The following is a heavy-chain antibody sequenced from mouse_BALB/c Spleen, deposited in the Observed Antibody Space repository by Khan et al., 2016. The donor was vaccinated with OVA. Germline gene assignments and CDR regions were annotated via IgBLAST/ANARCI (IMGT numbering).Heavy chain of an antibody. J-gene: IGHJ2*01. CDR2: ITRGGGYT. Sequence: EVELVESGGGLVKPGGSLRLSCEASGFTFSSYSMSWVRQTPEKRLEWVATITRGGGYTNYQDSVQGRFTITRDNAKNTLYLQMRSLTSEDTAIYYCTRDSNYYGSSCYFDYWGQGTTLTVSS. CDR3: TRDSNYYGSSCYFDY. CDR1: GFTFSSYS. V-gene: IGHV5-6-4*01. D-gene: IGHD1-1*01.